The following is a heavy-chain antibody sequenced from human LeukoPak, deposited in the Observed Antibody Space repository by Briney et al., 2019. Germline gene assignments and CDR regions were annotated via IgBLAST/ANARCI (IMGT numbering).Heavy chain of an antibody. J-gene: IGHJ4*02. V-gene: IGHV3-30*02. CDR1: GFTFSSYG. Sequence: GGSLRLSCAASGFTFSSYGMHWVRQAPGKGLEWVAFIRYDGSNKYYADSVKGRFTISRDNSKNTLYLQMNILRAEDTAVYYCVWMYYYGPGSYYNPVGGWGQGTLVTVSS. D-gene: IGHD3-10*01. CDR3: VWMYYYGPGSYYNPVGG. CDR2: IRYDGSNK.